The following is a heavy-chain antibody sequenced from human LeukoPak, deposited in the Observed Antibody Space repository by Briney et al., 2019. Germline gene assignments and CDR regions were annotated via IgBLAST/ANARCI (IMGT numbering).Heavy chain of an antibody. V-gene: IGHV4-39*01. CDR3: ARQDIVATIDY. J-gene: IGHJ4*02. D-gene: IGHD5-12*01. CDR2: ISYNGRT. Sequence: SETLSLTCTVSSGPISSSTYYWGWIRQPPGKGLEWIGDISYNGRTNYTPSLKSRVTISVDTSKNQFSLKLRFVTASDTAVYYCARQDIVATIDYWGQGTLITVSS. CDR1: SGPISSSTYY.